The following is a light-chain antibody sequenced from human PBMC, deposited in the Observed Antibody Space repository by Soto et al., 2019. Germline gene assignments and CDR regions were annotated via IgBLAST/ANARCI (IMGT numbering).Light chain of an antibody. Sequence: DIQMTQSPSSVSASVGDRVTIACRTTQHIGTWLAWYQQKPGRAPNLLIYAASNLQSGVPSRFSGSGSGTAFTLTISSLQPEDFATYYCQQSYSTPITFGQGTRLEIK. CDR2: AAS. CDR1: QHIGTW. V-gene: IGKV1-12*01. J-gene: IGKJ5*01. CDR3: QQSYSTPIT.